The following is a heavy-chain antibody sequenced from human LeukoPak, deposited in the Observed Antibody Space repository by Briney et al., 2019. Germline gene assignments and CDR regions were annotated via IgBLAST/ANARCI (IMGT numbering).Heavy chain of an antibody. D-gene: IGHD6-19*01. CDR2: INSRSKNT. Sequence: GGSLRLSCVGSEFTFSSYSMNWVRQAPGKGLEWVSSINSRSKNTYYADSVKGRFSISRDNAKNSLYLQMNSLRAEDTAVYYCAKDRLGGSGWYLGIHWSFDLWGRGTPVSVSA. J-gene: IGHJ2*01. CDR1: EFTFSSYS. CDR3: AKDRLGGSGWYLGIHWSFDL. V-gene: IGHV3-21*04.